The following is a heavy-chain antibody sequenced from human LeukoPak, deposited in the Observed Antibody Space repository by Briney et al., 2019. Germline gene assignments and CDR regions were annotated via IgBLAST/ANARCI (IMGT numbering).Heavy chain of an antibody. J-gene: IGHJ4*02. V-gene: IGHV5-51*01. CDR2: IYPGDSDT. D-gene: IGHD1-20*01. CDR1: GYSFTTYW. Sequence: GESRKISCKGSGYSFTTYWIGWVRQMPGKGLGWMGIIYPGDSDTRYSPSFQGQVTISADKSISTAYLQWSSLKASDTAMYYCARRSITGTSYYFDYWGQGTLVTVSS. CDR3: ARRSITGTSYYFDY.